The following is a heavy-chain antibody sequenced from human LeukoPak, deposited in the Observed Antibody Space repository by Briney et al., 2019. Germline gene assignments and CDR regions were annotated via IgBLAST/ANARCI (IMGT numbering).Heavy chain of an antibody. J-gene: IGHJ3*02. V-gene: IGHV1-2*02. D-gene: IGHD6-13*01. CDR3: ARIAVKGIAAVDDAFDI. CDR2: INPNSGGT. CDR1: GYTFTGYY. Sequence: VASVSVSCKASGYTFTGYYMHWVRQAPGQGLEGMGWINPNSGGTNYAQKFQGRVTMTRDTSISTAYMELSRLRSDDTAVYYCARIAVKGIAAVDDAFDIWGQGTMVTVSS.